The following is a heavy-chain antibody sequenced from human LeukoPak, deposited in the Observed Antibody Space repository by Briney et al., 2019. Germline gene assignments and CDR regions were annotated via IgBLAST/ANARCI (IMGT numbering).Heavy chain of an antibody. D-gene: IGHD5-24*01. V-gene: IGHV3-23*01. J-gene: IGHJ4*02. CDR1: GFTFSSYA. CDR3: ARVGTAVEDQSLDY. CDR2: ISGSGGST. Sequence: GGSLRLSCAASGFTFSSYAMSWVRQAPGKGLEWVSAISGSGGSTYYADSVKGRFTISRDNSKNSLYLQMSSLRVEDTAVYFCARVGTAVEDQSLDYWGQGTLVTVSS.